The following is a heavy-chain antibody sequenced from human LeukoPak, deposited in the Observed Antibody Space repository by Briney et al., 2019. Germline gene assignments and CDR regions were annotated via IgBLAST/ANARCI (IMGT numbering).Heavy chain of an antibody. V-gene: IGHV3-7*01. Sequence: GGSLRLSCAASGFTFSSYWMSWVRQAPGKGLEWVANIKLDGSEEYYVDSVKGRFTISRDNAKNSLYLQMNSLRAEDTAVYFCARDQVGDFDYWGQGTLVTVSS. CDR1: GFTFSSYW. J-gene: IGHJ4*02. D-gene: IGHD1-26*01. CDR2: IKLDGSEE. CDR3: ARDQVGDFDY.